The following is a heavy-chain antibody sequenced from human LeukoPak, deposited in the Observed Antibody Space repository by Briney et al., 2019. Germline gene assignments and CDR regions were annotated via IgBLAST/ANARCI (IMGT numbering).Heavy chain of an antibody. J-gene: IGHJ4*02. Sequence: PGGSLRLSCAASGFTFSSYVMNWVRQAPGKGLKWVSGISESGAITHYVESVKGRFTISRDNFKTSVFLQMNSLRAEDTAVYYCAVSVRFERVWHYFNNWGQGTQVTVSS. CDR3: AVSVRFERVWHYFNN. CDR1: GFTFSSYV. D-gene: IGHD3-9*01. CDR2: ISESGAIT. V-gene: IGHV3-23*01.